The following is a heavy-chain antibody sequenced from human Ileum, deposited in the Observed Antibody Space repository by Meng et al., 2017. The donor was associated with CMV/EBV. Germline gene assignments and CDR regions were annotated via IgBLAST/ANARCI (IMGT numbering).Heavy chain of an antibody. D-gene: IGHD3-22*01. CDR2: IIPVLRTT. J-gene: IGHJ4*02. CDR1: TCSNYA. Sequence: TCSNYAIPWVLQAPGQGPAWMGGIIPVLRTTNYAQKFQDRVTITADRSTTTAYMELTSLTSEDTAVYYCARDRYYDTSGHYYESGYWGQGTLVTVSS. CDR3: ARDRYYDTSGHYYESGY. V-gene: IGHV1-69*06.